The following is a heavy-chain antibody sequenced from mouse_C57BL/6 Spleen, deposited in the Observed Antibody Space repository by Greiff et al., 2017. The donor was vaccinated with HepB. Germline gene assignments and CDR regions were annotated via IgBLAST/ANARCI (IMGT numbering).Heavy chain of an antibody. V-gene: IGHV1-50*01. J-gene: IGHJ2*01. CDR3: ARGGYDYADY. CDR2: IDPSDSYT. CDR1: GYTFTSYW. D-gene: IGHD2-4*01. Sequence: VKLMESGAELVKPGASVKLSCKASGYTFTSYWMQWVKQRPGQGLEWIGEIDPSDSYTNYNQKFKGKATLTVDTSSSTAYMQLSSLTSEDSAVYYCARGGYDYADYWGQGTTLTVSS.